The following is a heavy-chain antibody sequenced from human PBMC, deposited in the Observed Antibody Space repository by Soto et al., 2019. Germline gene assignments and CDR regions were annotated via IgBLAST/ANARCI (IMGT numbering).Heavy chain of an antibody. J-gene: IGHJ4*02. Sequence: QLQLQESGSGLVKPSQTLSLTCAVSGGSISSGGYSWSWIRQPPGKGLEWIGYIYHSGSTYYNPSLKSRVTISVDRSKNPFSLKLSSVTAADTAVYYCATVNSKNYFDYWGQGTLVTVSS. CDR1: GGSISSGGYS. CDR2: IYHSGST. CDR3: ATVNSKNYFDY. V-gene: IGHV4-30-2*01. D-gene: IGHD6-13*01.